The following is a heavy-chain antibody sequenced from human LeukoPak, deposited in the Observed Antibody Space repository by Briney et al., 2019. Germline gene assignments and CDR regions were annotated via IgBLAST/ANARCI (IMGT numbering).Heavy chain of an antibody. V-gene: IGHV3-23*01. D-gene: IGHD5-24*01. CDR2: ISGSGGST. CDR1: GFTFSSYG. CDR3: AKDPQYQRDEMAKGDYFDY. Sequence: PGGSLRLSCAASGFTFSSYGMSWVRQAPGKGLEWVSAISGSGGSTYYADSVKGRFTISRGNSKNTLYLQMNSLRAEDTAVYYCAKDPQYQRDEMAKGDYFDYWGQGTLVTVSS. J-gene: IGHJ4*02.